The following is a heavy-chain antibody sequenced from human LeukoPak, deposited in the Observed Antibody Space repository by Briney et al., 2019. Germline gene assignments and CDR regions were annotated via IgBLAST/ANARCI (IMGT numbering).Heavy chain of an antibody. V-gene: IGHV3-30*03. D-gene: IGHD6-19*01. CDR1: LVPFSSYV. CDR2: ISDDVDVK. CDR3: ARARYTSGWETLDY. Sequence: GGSLRLSCAASLVPFSSYVMHSGRQAPGKGLEWVSVISDDVDVKYYTDSVRGRDTISRDNSKNTLYLQMTSLRAEDTAVYYCARARYTSGWETLDYWGQGNLVTVSS. J-gene: IGHJ4*02.